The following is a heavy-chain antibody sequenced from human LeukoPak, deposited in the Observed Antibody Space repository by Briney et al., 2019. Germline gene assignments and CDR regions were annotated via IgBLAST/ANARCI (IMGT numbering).Heavy chain of an antibody. CDR1: GIPFGDYY. J-gene: IGHJ4*02. D-gene: IGHD6-13*01. Sequence: GGSLRLSCVVSGIPFGDYYMNWIRQAPGKGLEWISYISSSSSYTDYADSVKGRFTISRDNAQNALFLQMNRLRVEDTAVYYCAAGTAADYWGQGTLVTVSS. CDR2: ISSSSSYT. CDR3: AAGTAADY. V-gene: IGHV3-11*03.